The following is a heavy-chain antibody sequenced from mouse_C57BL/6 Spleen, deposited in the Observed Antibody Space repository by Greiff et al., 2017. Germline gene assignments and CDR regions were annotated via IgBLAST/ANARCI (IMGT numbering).Heavy chain of an antibody. V-gene: IGHV1-69*01. CDR3: ARGGGTTAFDV. CDR2: IDPSDSYT. J-gene: IGHJ1*03. CDR1: GYTFTSYW. Sequence: QVQLQQPGAELVMPGASVKLSCKASGYTFTSYWMHWVKQRPGQGLEWIGEIDPSDSYTNYNQKFKGKATLTVDKSSSTAYMQLSGLTSEDSAVYYCARGGGTTAFDVWGTGTTVTVSS. D-gene: IGHD1-2*01.